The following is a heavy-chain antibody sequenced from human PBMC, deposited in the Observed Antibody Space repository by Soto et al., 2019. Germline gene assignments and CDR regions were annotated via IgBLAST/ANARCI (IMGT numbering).Heavy chain of an antibody. D-gene: IGHD6-19*01. CDR1: GFTFSSYW. Sequence: EVQLVETGGGLVQPGGSLRLSCAASGFTFSSYWMHWVRQAPGKGLVWVSRINSDGSSTSYADSVKGRFTISRDNAKNTLYLQMNSLRAEDTAVYYCARVGAVANYGMDVWGQGTTVTVSS. V-gene: IGHV3-74*01. CDR2: INSDGSST. J-gene: IGHJ6*02. CDR3: ARVGAVANYGMDV.